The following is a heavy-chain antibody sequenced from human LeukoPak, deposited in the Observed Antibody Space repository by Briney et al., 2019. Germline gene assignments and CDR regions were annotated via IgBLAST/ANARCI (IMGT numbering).Heavy chain of an antibody. V-gene: IGHV3-66*01. D-gene: IGHD3-22*01. CDR1: GFTGNSNY. CDR3: ARDYLDYYDSSGTLGDY. Sequence: RGGSLTLSCAVCGFTGNSNYMIGLRQAPGKGRGGVSVIYSGGSTYYADSVKGRFTISRDNTKNTLYLQMNSLRAEDTAVYYCARDYLDYYDSSGTLGDYWGQGTLVTVSS. CDR2: IYSGGST. J-gene: IGHJ4*02.